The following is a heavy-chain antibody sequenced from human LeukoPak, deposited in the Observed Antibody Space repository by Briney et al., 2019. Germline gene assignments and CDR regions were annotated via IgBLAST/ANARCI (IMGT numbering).Heavy chain of an antibody. CDR2: IYYSGST. J-gene: IGHJ4*02. CDR3: ASLVGATTGFDY. V-gene: IGHV4-59*11. D-gene: IGHD1-26*01. Sequence: PSETLSLTCTVSGGSISSHYWSWIRRPPGKGLEWIGYIYYSGSTNYNPSLKSRVTISVDTSKNQFSLKLSSVTAADTAVYYCASLVGATTGFDYWGQGTLVTVSS. CDR1: GGSISSHY.